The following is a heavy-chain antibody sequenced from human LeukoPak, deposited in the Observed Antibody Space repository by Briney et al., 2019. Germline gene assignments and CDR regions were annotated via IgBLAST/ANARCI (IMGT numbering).Heavy chain of an antibody. V-gene: IGHV1-69*10. J-gene: IGHJ4*02. Sequence: VASVKVSCKASGGTFSSYAISWVRQAPGQGLEWMGGIIPIFGIANYAQKFQGRVTITADKSTSTAYMELSSLRSEDTAVYYCARPDYYDSSGYLYWGQGTLVTVSS. CDR3: ARPDYYDSSGYLY. CDR2: IIPIFGIA. CDR1: GGTFSSYA. D-gene: IGHD3-22*01.